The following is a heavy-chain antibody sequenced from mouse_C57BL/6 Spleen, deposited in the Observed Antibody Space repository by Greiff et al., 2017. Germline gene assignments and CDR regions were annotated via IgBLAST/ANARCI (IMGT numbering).Heavy chain of an antibody. CDR3: ARDPTEGYAMDY. CDR1: GFTFSSYA. V-gene: IGHV5-4*01. CDR2: ISDGGSYT. D-gene: IGHD1-1*01. Sequence: EVKVVESGGGLVKPGGSLKLSCAASGFTFSSYAMSWVRQTPEKRLEWVATISDGGSYTYYPDNVKGRFTISRDNAKNNLYLQMSHLKSEDTAIYYCARDPTEGYAMDYWGQGTSVTVSS. J-gene: IGHJ4*01.